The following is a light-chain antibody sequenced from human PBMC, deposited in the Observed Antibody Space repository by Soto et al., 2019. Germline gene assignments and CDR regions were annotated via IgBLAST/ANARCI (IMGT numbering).Light chain of an antibody. V-gene: IGLV1-47*01. CDR2: RNN. CDR3: AAWDDSLSAYV. Sequence: QSVLTQPPSASGTPGQRVTISCSGSSSNIGSNYEYWYQQLPGTAPKLLIYRNNQRPSAGPDRLSGSKSGTSASLAISGLRSEDEADYYCAAWDDSLSAYVFGTGTKLTVL. CDR1: SSNIGSNY. J-gene: IGLJ1*01.